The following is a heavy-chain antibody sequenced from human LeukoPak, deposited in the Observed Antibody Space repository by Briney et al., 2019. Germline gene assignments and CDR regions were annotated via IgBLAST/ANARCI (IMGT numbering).Heavy chain of an antibody. D-gene: IGHD6-19*01. V-gene: IGHV3-23*01. CDR2: ISVSGGST. CDR1: GFTFSSYA. Sequence: GGSLRLSCAASGFTFSSYAMSWVRQAPGKGLEWVSAISVSGGSTYYADSVKGRFTISRDNSKNTLYLQMNSLRAEDTAVYYCAKNTGRQWLFGYWGQGTLVTVSS. J-gene: IGHJ4*02. CDR3: AKNTGRQWLFGY.